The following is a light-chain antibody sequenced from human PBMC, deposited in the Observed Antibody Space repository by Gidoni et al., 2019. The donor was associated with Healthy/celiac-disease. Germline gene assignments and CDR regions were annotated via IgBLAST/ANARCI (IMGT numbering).Light chain of an antibody. Sequence: DIQMTQSPSTLSASVGDRVTITCRDSQSISSWLAWYQQKPGKAPKLLIYKASSLESGVPARFSGSGSGTEFTLTISSLQPDDFATYYCQQYKSYSGYTFGQGTKLEIK. V-gene: IGKV1-5*03. J-gene: IGKJ2*01. CDR2: KAS. CDR1: QSISSW. CDR3: QQYKSYSGYT.